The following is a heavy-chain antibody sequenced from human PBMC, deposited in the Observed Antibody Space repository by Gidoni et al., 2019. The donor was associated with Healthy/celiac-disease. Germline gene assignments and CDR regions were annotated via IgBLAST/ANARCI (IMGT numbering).Heavy chain of an antibody. D-gene: IGHD4-4*01. Sequence: EVQLLESGGGLVQPGGSLRLSCAASGFTFSSYAMSWVRQAPGKGLEWVSAISGSGGSTYYADSVKGRFTISRDNSKNTLYLQMNSLRAEDTAVYYCAKALRLHAGRYYYGMDVWGQGTTVTVSS. CDR3: AKALRLHAGRYYYGMDV. J-gene: IGHJ6*02. V-gene: IGHV3-23*01. CDR2: ISGSGGST. CDR1: GFTFSSYA.